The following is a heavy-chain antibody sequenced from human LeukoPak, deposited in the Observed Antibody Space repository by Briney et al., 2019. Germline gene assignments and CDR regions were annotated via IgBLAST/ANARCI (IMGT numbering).Heavy chain of an antibody. CDR2: IYSGGST. V-gene: IGHV3-53*01. Sequence: LSGGSLRLSCAASGFTVSSNYMSWVRQAPGKGLEWVSVIYSGGSTYYADSVKGRFTISRDNSKNTLYLQMNSLRAENTAVYYCARVSNWFDPWGPGTLVTVSS. J-gene: IGHJ5*02. CDR1: GFTVSSNY. CDR3: ARVSNWFDP.